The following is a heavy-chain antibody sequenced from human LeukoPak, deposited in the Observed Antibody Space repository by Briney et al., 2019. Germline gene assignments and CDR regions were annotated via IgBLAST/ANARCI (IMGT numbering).Heavy chain of an antibody. J-gene: IGHJ5*02. CDR3: ARAFDYYGSGSYWSLYPSVSRYNWFDP. V-gene: IGHV1-69*04. CDR1: GGTFSSYA. D-gene: IGHD3-10*01. Sequence: GASVKVSCKASGGTFSSYAISWVRQAPGQGLEWMGRIIPILGIANYAQKFQGRVTITADKSTSTAYMELSSLRSEDTAVYYCARAFDYYGSGSYWSLYPSVSRYNWFDPWGQGTLVTVSS. CDR2: IIPILGIA.